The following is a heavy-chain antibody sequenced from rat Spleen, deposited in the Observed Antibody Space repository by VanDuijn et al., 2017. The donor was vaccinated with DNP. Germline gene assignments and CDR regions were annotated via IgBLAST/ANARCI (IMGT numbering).Heavy chain of an antibody. D-gene: IGHD1-12*03. J-gene: IGHJ4*01. Sequence: EVQLVESGGGLVQPGRSLKLSCAASGFTFSAYYMAWVRQAPAKGLEWVASIRYDGGSTYYGDSVKGRFTISRDNAKSTLYLQMDSLRSEDTATYYCARQGLVIMGAMDAWGQGTSVTVSS. CDR3: ARQGLVIMGAMDA. CDR2: IRYDGGST. V-gene: IGHV5-7*01. CDR1: GFTFSAYY.